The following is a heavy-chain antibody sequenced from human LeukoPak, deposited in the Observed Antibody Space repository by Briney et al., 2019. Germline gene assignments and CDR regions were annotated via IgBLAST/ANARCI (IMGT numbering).Heavy chain of an antibody. Sequence: GGSLRLSCAASGFTFSNAWMSWVRQAPGKGLEWVGRIKSKTDGGTTDYAAPVKGRFTISRDDSKNTLYLQMNSLKTEDTAVYYCTTDTYGDYSYWYFDLWGRGTLVTVSS. D-gene: IGHD4-17*01. CDR3: TTDTYGDYSYWYFDL. J-gene: IGHJ2*01. V-gene: IGHV3-15*01. CDR1: GFTFSNAW. CDR2: IKSKTDGGTT.